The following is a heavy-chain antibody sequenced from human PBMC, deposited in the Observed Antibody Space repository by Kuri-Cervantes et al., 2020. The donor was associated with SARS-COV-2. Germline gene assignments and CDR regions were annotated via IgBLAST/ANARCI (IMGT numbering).Heavy chain of an antibody. Sequence: ESLKISCPVSGGSISSSSYYWGWIRQPPGKGLEWIGSIYHSGSTYYNPSLKSRVTISVDRSKNQFSLKLSSVTAADTAVYYCARLHRAQIWFDPWGQGTLVTVSS. CDR2: IYHSGST. CDR3: ARLHRAQIWFDP. D-gene: IGHD4-11*01. V-gene: IGHV4-39*07. J-gene: IGHJ5*02. CDR1: GGSISSSSYY.